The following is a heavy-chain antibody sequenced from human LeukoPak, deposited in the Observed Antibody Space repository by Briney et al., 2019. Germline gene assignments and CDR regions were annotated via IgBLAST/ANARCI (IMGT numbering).Heavy chain of an antibody. Sequence: GGSLRLSCAASGFTFSSYAMHWVRQAPGKGLEWVAVISYDGSNKYYADSVKGRFTISRDNSKNTLYLQMNSLRAEDTAVYYCARGRGLYGSGNYYKPDYWGQGTLVTVSS. D-gene: IGHD3-10*01. CDR1: GFTFSSYA. V-gene: IGHV3-30-3*01. J-gene: IGHJ4*02. CDR3: ARGRGLYGSGNYYKPDY. CDR2: ISYDGSNK.